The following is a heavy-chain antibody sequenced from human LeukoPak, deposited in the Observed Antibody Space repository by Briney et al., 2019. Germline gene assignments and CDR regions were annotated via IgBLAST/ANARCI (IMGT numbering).Heavy chain of an antibody. Sequence: SGTLSLTCTVSGGSISSSSYYWGWIRQSPGKGLEWIGSIYYSGSTYYNPSLKSRVTISVDTSKNQFTLKVSSVTAAETAVYYCARPALGAFDIWGQGTMVTVSS. V-gene: IGHV4-39*01. CDR1: GGSISSSSYY. CDR2: IYYSGST. D-gene: IGHD2-15*01. J-gene: IGHJ3*02. CDR3: ARPALGAFDI.